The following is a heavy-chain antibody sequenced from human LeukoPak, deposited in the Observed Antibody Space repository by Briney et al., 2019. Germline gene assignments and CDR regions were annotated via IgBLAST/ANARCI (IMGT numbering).Heavy chain of an antibody. J-gene: IGHJ4*02. V-gene: IGHV3-11*04. CDR3: ARFRYNRTWGVFDY. CDR1: GLTFSDYY. CDR2: ISSAGRTI. D-gene: IGHD1-14*01. Sequence: PGGSLRLSCGAYGLTFSDYYMSWVRQAPGKGLEWISYISSAGRTIYYADSVEGRFTISRDNDKTTLYLQMNSLRAEDTALYYCARFRYNRTWGVFDYWGQGTLVTVSS.